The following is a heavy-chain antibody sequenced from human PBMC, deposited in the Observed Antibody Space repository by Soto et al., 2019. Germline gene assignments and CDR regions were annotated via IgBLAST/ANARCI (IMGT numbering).Heavy chain of an antibody. D-gene: IGHD3-9*01. CDR1: GGTFNSYT. Sequence: GASVKVSCKASGGTFNSYTVSWVRQAPGQGLEWMGIINPSGGSTSYAQKFQGRVTMTRDTSTSTVYMELSSLRSEDTAVYYCASTDILTGYDYWRQGTLVTVSS. V-gene: IGHV1-46*02. CDR3: ASTDILTGYDY. J-gene: IGHJ4*02. CDR2: INPSGGST.